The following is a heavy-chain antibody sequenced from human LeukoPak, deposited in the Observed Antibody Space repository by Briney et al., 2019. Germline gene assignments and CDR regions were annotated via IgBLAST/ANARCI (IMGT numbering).Heavy chain of an antibody. Sequence: AGGSLRLSCAASGFTVSSNYMSWVRQAPGKGLEWVSAISGSDGSTYLADSVKGRFTISRDNSKNTLYLQMNSLRAEDTAVYYCAKDVSPYGGEWDYFDYWGQGTLVTVSS. J-gene: IGHJ4*02. D-gene: IGHD4-23*01. V-gene: IGHV3-23*01. CDR1: GFTVSSNY. CDR2: ISGSDGST. CDR3: AKDVSPYGGEWDYFDY.